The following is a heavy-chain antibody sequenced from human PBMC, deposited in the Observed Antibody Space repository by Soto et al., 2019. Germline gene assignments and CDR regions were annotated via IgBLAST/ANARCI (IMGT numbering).Heavy chain of an antibody. J-gene: IGHJ6*02. D-gene: IGHD5-18*01. CDR3: ARYRHRWIQLWHKSVDYYGMDV. CDR2: INAGNGNT. CDR1: GYTFTSYA. Sequence: GASVKVSCKASGYTFTSYAMHWVRQAPGQRLEWMGWINAGNGNTKYSQKFQGRVTITRDTSASTAYMELSSLRSEDTAVYYCARYRHRWIQLWHKSVDYYGMDVWGQGTTVTVSS. V-gene: IGHV1-3*01.